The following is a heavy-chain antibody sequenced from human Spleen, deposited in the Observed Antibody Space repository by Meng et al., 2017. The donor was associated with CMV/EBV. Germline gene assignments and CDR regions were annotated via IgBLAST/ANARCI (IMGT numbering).Heavy chain of an antibody. V-gene: IGHV3-21*06. Sequence: GESLKISCAASGFAFSTYTMNWVRQAPGKGLEWVSSIISGTGYIYYADSVEGRFTISRDNANNLLYLQMNSLRAEDTAVYYCARDPPPRYCTSTSCYFDYWGRGTLVTVSS. J-gene: IGHJ4*02. CDR1: GFAFSTYT. D-gene: IGHD2-2*01. CDR3: ARDPPPRYCTSTSCYFDY. CDR2: IISGTGYI.